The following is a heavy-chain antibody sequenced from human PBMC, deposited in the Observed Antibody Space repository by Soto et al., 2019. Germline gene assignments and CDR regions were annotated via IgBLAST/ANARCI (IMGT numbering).Heavy chain of an antibody. CDR2: IDPSDSYT. CDR1: GYSFTSYW. Sequence: GESLKLSCKGSGYSFTSYWISWVRQMPGKGLEWMGRIDPSDSYTNYSPSFQGHVTISADKSISTAYLQWSSLKASDTAMYYCARHSPHNWNYNYWGQGTLVTVSS. CDR3: ARHSPHNWNYNY. V-gene: IGHV5-10-1*01. J-gene: IGHJ4*02. D-gene: IGHD1-7*01.